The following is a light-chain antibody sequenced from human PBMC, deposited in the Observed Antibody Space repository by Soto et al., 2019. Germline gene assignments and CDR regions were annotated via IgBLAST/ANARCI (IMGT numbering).Light chain of an antibody. CDR3: SSHTSGRTRV. Sequence: QSVLTQPASVSGSPGQSIAISCTGTSGDVGGYDYVSWYQQHPDKAPKLMIYEVTKRPSWVSNRFSGSKSGNTASLTISGLQPEDEADYYRSSHTSGRTRVFGSGTKVTVL. CDR1: SGDVGGYDY. V-gene: IGLV2-14*01. CDR2: EVT. J-gene: IGLJ1*01.